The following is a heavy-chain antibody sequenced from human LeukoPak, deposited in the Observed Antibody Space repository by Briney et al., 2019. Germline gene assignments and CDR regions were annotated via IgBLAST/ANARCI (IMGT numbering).Heavy chain of an antibody. V-gene: IGHV4-31*03. CDR2: IYYSGST. D-gene: IGHD3-10*01. J-gene: IGHJ4*02. CDR3: ARGYRGARYYFDY. Sequence: PSQTLYLTCTVSGGSISSGGYYWSWIRQHPGKGLEWIGYIYYSGSTYYNPSLKSRVTISVDTSKNQFSLKLSSVTAADTAVYYCARGYRGARYYFDYWGQGTLVTVSS. CDR1: GGSISSGGYY.